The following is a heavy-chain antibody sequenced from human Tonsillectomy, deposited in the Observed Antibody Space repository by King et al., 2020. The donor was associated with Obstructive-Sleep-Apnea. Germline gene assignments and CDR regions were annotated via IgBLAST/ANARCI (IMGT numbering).Heavy chain of an antibody. CDR2: IYYTGST. CDR1: GASINSGDYY. D-gene: IGHD4-11*01. Sequence: QLQESGPGLVKPSETLSLTCTVSGASINSGDYYWGWIRQPPGKGLERIGSIYYTGSTYYNPSLESRLTISVDTSKNQFSLKLSSVTASDTAVYYCARHLHVSTVYFYFWGQGTLVAVSS. J-gene: IGHJ4*02. CDR3: ARHLHVSTVYFYF. V-gene: IGHV4-39*01.